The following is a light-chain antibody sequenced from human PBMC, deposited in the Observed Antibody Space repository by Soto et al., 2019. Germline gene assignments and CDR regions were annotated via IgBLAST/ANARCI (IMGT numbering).Light chain of an antibody. Sequence: QSVLTQPASVSGSPGQSITISCTGTSADVGGCNYVSWYQQHPDKAPKVVIYEVSNRPSGVSNRFSGSKSGNTASLTISGLQPEDDADYYCSSCTTTSTLVFGTGTKLTVL. V-gene: IGLV2-14*01. CDR3: SSCTTTSTLV. CDR1: SADVGGCNY. CDR2: EVS. J-gene: IGLJ1*01.